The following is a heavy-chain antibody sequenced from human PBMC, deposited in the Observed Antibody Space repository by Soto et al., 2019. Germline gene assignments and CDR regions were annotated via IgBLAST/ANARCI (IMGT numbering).Heavy chain of an antibody. V-gene: IGHV4-61*01. CDR2: IHYSGRT. J-gene: IGHJ5*01. CDR3: ARGDEAAVARYWFDS. Sequence: SETLSLTCTVSGGSVSSGSYYWSWFRQPPGKGLEWIGYIHYSGRTNYDPSLKSRVTISVDASKNWLSLKLSSVTAADTAVYYCARGDEAAVARYWFDSWGQGTLVTVSS. D-gene: IGHD6-19*01. CDR1: GGSVSSGSYY.